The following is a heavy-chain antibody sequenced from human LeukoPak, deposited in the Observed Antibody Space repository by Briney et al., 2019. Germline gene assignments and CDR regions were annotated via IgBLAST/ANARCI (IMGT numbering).Heavy chain of an antibody. CDR2: INHSGST. D-gene: IGHD2-2*01. J-gene: IGHJ6*03. Sequence: SETLSLTCAVYGGSFSGYYWSWIRQPPGKGLEWIGEINHSGSTNHNPSLKSRVTISVDTSKNQFSLKLSSVTAADTAVYYCARGRIVVVPAAMLSETYYYMDVWGKGTTVTVSS. V-gene: IGHV4-34*01. CDR1: GGSFSGYY. CDR3: ARGRIVVVPAAMLSETYYYMDV.